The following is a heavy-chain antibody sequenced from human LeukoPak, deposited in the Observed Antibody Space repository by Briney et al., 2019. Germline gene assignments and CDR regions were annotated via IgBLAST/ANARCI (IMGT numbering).Heavy chain of an antibody. Sequence: SETLSLTCTVSGGSIGSYYWSWIRQPPGKGLEWIGYIYYSGSTNYNPSLKSRVTISVDTSKNQFSLKLSSVTAADTAVYYCARQDDILTGYPNWFDPWGQGTLVTVSS. J-gene: IGHJ5*02. CDR3: ARQDDILTGYPNWFDP. V-gene: IGHV4-59*08. CDR2: IYYSGST. CDR1: GGSIGSYY. D-gene: IGHD3-9*01.